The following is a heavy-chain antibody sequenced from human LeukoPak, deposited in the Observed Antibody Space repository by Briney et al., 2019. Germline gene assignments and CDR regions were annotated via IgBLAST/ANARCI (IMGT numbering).Heavy chain of an antibody. V-gene: IGHV3-7*01. CDR3: GRFGYVSAVDP. CDR1: GFAFSSYW. D-gene: IGHD2-15*01. CDR2: IEPAGSAT. Sequence: GGSLRLSCGASGFAFSSYWMTWLRQAPGKGLEFVANIEPAGSATYYADSVKGRFTISRDNTKNLLYLQMNSLTAEGSAVYHCGRFGYVSAVDPWGQGAMVSVSS. J-gene: IGHJ5*02.